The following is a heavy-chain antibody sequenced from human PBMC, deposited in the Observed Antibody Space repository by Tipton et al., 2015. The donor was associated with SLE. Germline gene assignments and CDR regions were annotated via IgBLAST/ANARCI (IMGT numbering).Heavy chain of an antibody. Sequence: TLSLTCTVSGGSISSHYWSWIRQPPGKGLEFIGYIYYTGNTNSNPSLKSRVTLSLDTSKSQLSLKLSSVTPADTAVYYCARLLRDGYNVVFDYWGQGALVTVSS. V-gene: IGHV4-59*08. CDR1: GGSISSHY. CDR3: ARLLRDGYNVVFDY. J-gene: IGHJ4*02. CDR2: IYYTGNT. D-gene: IGHD5-24*01.